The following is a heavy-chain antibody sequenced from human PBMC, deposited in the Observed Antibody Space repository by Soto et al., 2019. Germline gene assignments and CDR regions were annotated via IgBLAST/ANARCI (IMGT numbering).Heavy chain of an antibody. V-gene: IGHV4-30-2*01. CDR3: ARFGELYDAFDI. Sequence: SETLSLTCAVSGGSISSGGYSWSWIRQPPGKGLEWIGYIYHSGSTYYNPSLKSRVTISVDRSKNQFSLKLSSVTAADTAVYYCARFGELYDAFDIWGQGTMVTVSS. CDR1: GGSISSGGYS. CDR2: IYHSGST. J-gene: IGHJ3*02. D-gene: IGHD3-10*01.